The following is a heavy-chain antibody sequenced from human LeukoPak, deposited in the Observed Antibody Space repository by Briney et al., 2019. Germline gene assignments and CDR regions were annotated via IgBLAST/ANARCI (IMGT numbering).Heavy chain of an antibody. V-gene: IGHV4-4*07. J-gene: IGHJ4*02. Sequence: SETLSLTCTVSGGSISSYYWSWIRQPAGKGLEWIGRIYTSGSTNYNPSLKSRVTMSVDTSKNQFSLRLTSVTAADTAVYARQTGSGLFILPGGQGTLVTVSS. CDR1: GGSISSYY. CDR3: QTGSGLFILP. D-gene: IGHD3/OR15-3a*01. CDR2: IYTSGST.